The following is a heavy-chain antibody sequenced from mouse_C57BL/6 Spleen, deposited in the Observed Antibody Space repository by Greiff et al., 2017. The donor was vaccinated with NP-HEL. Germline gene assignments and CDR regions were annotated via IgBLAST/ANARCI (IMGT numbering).Heavy chain of an antibody. CDR3: AREGSRFAY. J-gene: IGHJ3*01. CDR1: GFTFSDYG. CDR2: ISSGSSTI. V-gene: IGHV5-17*01. Sequence: EVKVVESGGGLVKPGGSLKLSCAASGFTFSDYGMHWVRQAPEKGLEWVAYISSGSSTIYYADTVKGRFTISRDNAKNTLFLQMTSLRSEDTAMYYCAREGSRFAYWGQGTLVTVSA.